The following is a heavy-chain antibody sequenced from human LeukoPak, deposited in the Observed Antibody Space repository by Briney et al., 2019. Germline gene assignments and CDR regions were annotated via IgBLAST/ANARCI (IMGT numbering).Heavy chain of an antibody. CDR3: AREGSRRLYMDV. V-gene: IGHV4-39*07. J-gene: IGHJ6*03. CDR2: TYHIGST. CDR1: GASISKIEDY. Sequence: AETLSLTCTVSGASISKIEDYWGWLRQSPGKGLEWIGTTYHIGSTYYNPSLKSRVTMSVDASKNQFSLRLTSVTAADTAVYYCAREGSRRLYMDVWGRGTSVTVSS.